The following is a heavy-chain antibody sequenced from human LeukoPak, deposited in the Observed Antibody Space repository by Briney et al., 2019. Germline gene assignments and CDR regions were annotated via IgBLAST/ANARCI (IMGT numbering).Heavy chain of an antibody. CDR3: ARDQGGFGEFIDY. J-gene: IGHJ4*02. Sequence: GGSLRLSCAASGFTFSSYGMHWVRQAPGKGLEWVAVIWYDGSNKYYADSVKGRFTISRDNSKNTLYLQMNSLRAEDTAVYYCARDQGGFGEFIDYWGQGTLVTVSS. V-gene: IGHV3-33*01. D-gene: IGHD3-10*01. CDR2: IWYDGSNK. CDR1: GFTFSSYG.